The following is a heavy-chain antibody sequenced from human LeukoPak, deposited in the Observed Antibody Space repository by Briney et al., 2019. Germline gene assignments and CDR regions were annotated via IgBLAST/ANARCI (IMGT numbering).Heavy chain of an antibody. CDR3: ARDSRTDYDILTGYYRRGGYYFDY. Sequence: ASVKVSCKASGYTFTSYGISWVRQAPGQGLEWMGWISAYNGNTNYAQKLQGRVTMTTDTSTSTAYMELRSLRSDDTAVYYCARDSRTDYDILTGYYRRGGYYFDYWGQGTLVTVSS. J-gene: IGHJ4*02. D-gene: IGHD3-9*01. CDR1: GYTFTSYG. V-gene: IGHV1-18*01. CDR2: ISAYNGNT.